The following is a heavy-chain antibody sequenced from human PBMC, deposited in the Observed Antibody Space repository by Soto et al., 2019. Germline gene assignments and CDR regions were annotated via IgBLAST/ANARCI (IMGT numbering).Heavy chain of an antibody. CDR2: ISSSGGNT. CDR3: ERSILGARPLDY. J-gene: IGHJ4*02. V-gene: IGHV3-23*01. Sequence: EVQLLESGGGLVQPGGSLRLSCAASGFTFSSYAMSWVRQAPGRGLEWVSAISSSGGNTYYADSVKGRFTISRDNSKNTLYLQMNSLRAEDTAIYHCERSILGARPLDYWGQGPLVTASS. CDR1: GFTFSSYA. D-gene: IGHD1-26*01.